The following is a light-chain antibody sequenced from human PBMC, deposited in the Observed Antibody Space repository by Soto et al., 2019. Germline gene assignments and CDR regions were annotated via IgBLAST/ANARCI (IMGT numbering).Light chain of an antibody. Sequence: QSVLTQPASVSGSPGQSITISCTGASSDIGGYNYVSWYQRHPGRAPKVIIYEVDDRPSGVSHRFSGSKSGNTASLTISGLQAEDEADYFCSSYSTTSALVIFGGGTQLTVL. V-gene: IGLV2-14*01. CDR3: SSYSTTSALVI. J-gene: IGLJ2*01. CDR1: SSDIGGYNY. CDR2: EVD.